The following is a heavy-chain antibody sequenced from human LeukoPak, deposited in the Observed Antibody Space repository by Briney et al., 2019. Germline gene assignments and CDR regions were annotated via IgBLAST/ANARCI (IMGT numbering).Heavy chain of an antibody. V-gene: IGHV4-34*01. CDR3: ARVYARIDY. CDR1: GGSFSGYY. J-gene: IGHJ4*02. CDR2: INHSGST. Sequence: SETLSLTCAVYGGSFSGYYWSWIRQPPGKGLEWIGEINHSGSTNYNPSLKSRVTISVDTSKNQFSLKLSSVTAADTAVYYCARVYARIDYWGQGTLVTVSS. D-gene: IGHD2-2*01.